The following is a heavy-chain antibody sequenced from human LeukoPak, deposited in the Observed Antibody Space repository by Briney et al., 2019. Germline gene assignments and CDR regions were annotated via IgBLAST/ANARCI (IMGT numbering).Heavy chain of an antibody. D-gene: IGHD2-21*01. J-gene: IGHJ4*02. CDR3: AKDYYGVGRLRCFLHY. V-gene: IGHV3-23*01. Sequence: GGSLRLSCAASGFTFGSYAMSWVRQAPGKGLEWVSGISGTGGSTYYSDSVKGRFTIARDNSKNTLYLQMNSLRAEDTAVFYCAKDYYGVGRLRCFLHYWGQGTLVTVSS. CDR2: ISGTGGST. CDR1: GFTFGSYA.